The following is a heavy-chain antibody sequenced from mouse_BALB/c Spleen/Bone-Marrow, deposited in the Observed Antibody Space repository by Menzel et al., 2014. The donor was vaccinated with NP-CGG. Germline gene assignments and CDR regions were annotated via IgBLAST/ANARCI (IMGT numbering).Heavy chain of an antibody. J-gene: IGHJ4*01. Sequence: EVKLMESGGGLVQPKGSLKLSCAASGFTFNTYAMNWVRQAPGKGLEWVARIRSKSNNYATYYADSVKDRFTISRDDSQSMLYLQMNNMKTEDTAMYYGGRHMDYWGQGTSVTVS. V-gene: IGHV10-1*02. CDR3: GRHMDY. CDR2: IRSKSNNYAT. CDR1: GFTFNTYA.